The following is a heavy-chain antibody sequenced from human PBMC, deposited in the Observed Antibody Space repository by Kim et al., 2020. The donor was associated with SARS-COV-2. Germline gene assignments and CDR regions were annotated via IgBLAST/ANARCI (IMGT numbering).Heavy chain of an antibody. Sequence: ASVKVSCKVSGYTLTELSMHWVRQAPGKGLEWMGGFDPEDGETIYAQKFQGRVTMTEDTSTDTAYMELSSLRSEDTAVYYCATRPPYCSGGSCSLWFDPWGQGTLVTVSS. V-gene: IGHV1-24*01. CDR3: ATRPPYCSGGSCSLWFDP. CDR1: GYTLTELS. CDR2: FDPEDGET. D-gene: IGHD2-15*01. J-gene: IGHJ5*02.